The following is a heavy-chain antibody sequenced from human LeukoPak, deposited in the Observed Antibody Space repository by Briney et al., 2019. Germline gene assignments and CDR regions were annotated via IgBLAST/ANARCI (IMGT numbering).Heavy chain of an antibody. CDR2: IYYSGST. CDR3: ARDLGEEQPAYAFDI. J-gene: IGHJ3*02. Sequence: SETLSLTCTVSGGSISSYYWSWIRQPPGKGLEWIGYIYYSGSTNYNPSLKSRVTISVDTSKNQFSLKLSSVTAADTAVYYCARDLGEEQPAYAFDIWGQGTMVTVSS. CDR1: GGSISSYY. V-gene: IGHV4-59*01. D-gene: IGHD4-17*01.